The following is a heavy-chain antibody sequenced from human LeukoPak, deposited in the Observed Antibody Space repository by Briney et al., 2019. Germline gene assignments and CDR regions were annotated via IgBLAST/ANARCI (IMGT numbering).Heavy chain of an antibody. CDR3: TTDPYLGSHFDY. Sequence: GGSLRLSCAASGFTFINAWMTWVRQAPGKGLEWVGRIESKSAGGATHYAAPMKGRFTISRDDSKNTLYLQVDNLKTEDTAVYYCTTDPYLGSHFDYWGQGTLVTVPS. CDR1: GFTFINAW. J-gene: IGHJ4*02. D-gene: IGHD1-26*01. V-gene: IGHV3-15*04. CDR2: IESKSAGGAT.